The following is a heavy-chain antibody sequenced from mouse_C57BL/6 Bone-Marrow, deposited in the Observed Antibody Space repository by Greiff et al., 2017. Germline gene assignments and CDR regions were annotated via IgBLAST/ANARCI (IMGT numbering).Heavy chain of an antibody. V-gene: IGHV5-12*01. CDR3: ARHYGSSYGYAMDY. D-gene: IGHD1-1*01. Sequence: EVQGVESGGGLVQPGGSLKLSCAASGFTFSDYYMYWVRQTPEKRLEWVAYISNGGGSTYYPDTVKGRFTISRDNAKNTLYLQMSRLKSEDTAMYYCARHYGSSYGYAMDYWGQGTSVTVSS. CDR2: ISNGGGST. CDR1: GFTFSDYY. J-gene: IGHJ4*01.